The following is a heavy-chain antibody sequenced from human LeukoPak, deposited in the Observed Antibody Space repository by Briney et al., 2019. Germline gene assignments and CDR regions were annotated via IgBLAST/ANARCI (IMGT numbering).Heavy chain of an antibody. CDR2: VYYTGST. J-gene: IGHJ3*02. V-gene: IGHV4-39*01. D-gene: IGHD1-14*01. CDR1: GGPINDSSYY. Sequence: SETLSLTRTLSGGPINDSSYYGGWIRQPPGRGLDWIGNVYYTGSTYYSPSLRSRVTISVDTSKNQFSLRLTSVTAGDTAVYYCATLKIHNRGWGYAFVILGQGTMVTVSS. CDR3: ATLKIHNRGWGYAFVI.